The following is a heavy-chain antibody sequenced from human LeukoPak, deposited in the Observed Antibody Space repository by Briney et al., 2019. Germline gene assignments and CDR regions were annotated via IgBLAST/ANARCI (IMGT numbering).Heavy chain of an antibody. CDR3: ARVTSSSWPLYYYYYYYMDV. CDR1: GGSISSGDYY. J-gene: IGHJ6*03. V-gene: IGHV4-30-4*02. CDR2: IYYSGST. Sequence: PSETLSLTCTVSGGSISSGDYYWSWIRQPPGKGLEWIGYIYYSGSTYYNPSLKSRVTISVDTSKNQFSLKLSSVTAADTAVYYCARVTSSSWPLYYYYYYYMDVWGKGTTVTVSS. D-gene: IGHD6-13*01.